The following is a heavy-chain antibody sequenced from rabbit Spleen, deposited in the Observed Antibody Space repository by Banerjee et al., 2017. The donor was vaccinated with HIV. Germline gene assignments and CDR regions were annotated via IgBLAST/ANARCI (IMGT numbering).Heavy chain of an antibody. CDR3: ARDGAGGSYFAL. CDR1: GFTLSRYY. D-gene: IGHD8-1*01. V-gene: IGHV1S7*01. CDR2: IDPVFGIT. J-gene: IGHJ3*01. Sequence: QLVESGGGLVKPEGSLKLSCKASGFTLSRYYMNWVRQAPGKGLEWIGYIDPVFGITYYVNWVNGRFSISRENAQNTVFLQMTSLTAADTATYFYARDGAGGSYFALWGQGTLVTVS.